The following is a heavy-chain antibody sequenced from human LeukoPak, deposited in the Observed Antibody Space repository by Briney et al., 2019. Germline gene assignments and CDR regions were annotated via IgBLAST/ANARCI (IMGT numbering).Heavy chain of an antibody. D-gene: IGHD3-22*01. V-gene: IGHV4-59*01. CDR2: IYYSGST. Sequence: SETLSLTCTVSGGSISSYYWSWIRQPPGKGLEWIGYIYYSGSTNYNPSLKRRVTISVDTSKNQFSLKLSSVTAADTAVYYCARGYYYDSSGYYYVDYYFDYWGQGTLVTVSS. CDR1: GGSISSYY. CDR3: ARGYYYDSSGYYYVDYYFDY. J-gene: IGHJ4*02.